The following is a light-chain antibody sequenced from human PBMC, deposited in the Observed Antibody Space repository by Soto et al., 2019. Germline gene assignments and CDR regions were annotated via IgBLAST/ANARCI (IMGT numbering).Light chain of an antibody. CDR3: QQYYSCPIT. CDR1: QGISSY. Sequence: IQLTHSPSSLSASVGDRVTSTCXASQGISSYLAWYQQKPGKAPKLLIYAASTLQSGVPSRFSGSGSVTDFTLTISSLQPEDFATYYCQQYYSCPITFGQGTRLEIK. CDR2: AAS. J-gene: IGKJ5*01. V-gene: IGKV1-9*01.